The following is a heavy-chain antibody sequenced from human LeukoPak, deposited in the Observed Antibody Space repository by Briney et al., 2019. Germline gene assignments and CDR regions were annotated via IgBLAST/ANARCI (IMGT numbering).Heavy chain of an antibody. V-gene: IGHV1-2*02. CDR1: GYTFTGYY. Sequence: ASVKVSCKASGYTFTGYYMHWVRQAPGQGLEWMGWINPNSGGTNYAQKFRGRVTMTRDTSISTAYMELSRLRSDDTAVYYCAREGYNWNRHMDVWGKGTTVTISS. D-gene: IGHD1-20*01. CDR2: INPNSGGT. CDR3: AREGYNWNRHMDV. J-gene: IGHJ6*03.